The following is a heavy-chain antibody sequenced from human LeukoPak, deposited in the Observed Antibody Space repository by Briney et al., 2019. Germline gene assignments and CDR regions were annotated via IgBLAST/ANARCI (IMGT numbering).Heavy chain of an antibody. CDR3: AKVIGAASGWPYADAFDI. V-gene: IGHV3-23*01. CDR2: ISGSGGST. J-gene: IGHJ3*02. D-gene: IGHD6-19*01. Sequence: GGSLRLSCAASGFTFSSYAMSWVRQAPGKGLEWVSAISGSGGSTYYADSVKGRFTISRDNSKNTLYLQMNSLRAEDTAVYHCAKVIGAASGWPYADAFDIWGQGTMVTVSS. CDR1: GFTFSSYA.